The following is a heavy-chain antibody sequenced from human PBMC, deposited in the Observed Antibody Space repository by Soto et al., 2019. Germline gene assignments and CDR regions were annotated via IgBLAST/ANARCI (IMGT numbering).Heavy chain of an antibody. J-gene: IGHJ3*02. V-gene: IGHV1-69*13. D-gene: IGHD1-26*01. CDR3: AREEATGARYAFDI. CDR1: GCTFSSYA. CDR2: IIPIFGTA. Sequence: WASVKVSCKASGCTFSSYAISWVRQAPGQGLEWMGGIIPIFGTANYAQKFQGRVTITADESTSTAYMELSSLRSEDTAVYYCAREEATGARYAFDIWGQGTMVTVSS.